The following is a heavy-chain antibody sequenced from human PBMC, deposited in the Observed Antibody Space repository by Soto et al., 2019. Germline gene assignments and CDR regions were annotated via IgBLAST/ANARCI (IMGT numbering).Heavy chain of an antibody. CDR1: GYSFTSSW. J-gene: IGHJ4*02. Sequence: GESLKLSCKGSGYSFTSSWIGWVRQMPGKGLEWMGIIYPGDSDTRSSPSFQGQVTISADKSISTAYLQWSSLKASDTAVYYCVREWGRLTPDYWGQGTLVTVSS. CDR2: IYPGDSDT. D-gene: IGHD7-27*01. V-gene: IGHV5-51*01. CDR3: VREWGRLTPDY.